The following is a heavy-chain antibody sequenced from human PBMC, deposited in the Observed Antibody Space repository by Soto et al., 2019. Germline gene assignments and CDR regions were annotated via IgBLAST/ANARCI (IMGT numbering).Heavy chain of an antibody. CDR2: ITWNSGHI. J-gene: IGHJ4*02. CDR3: AKGRSSMIVVVMDY. V-gene: IGHV3-9*01. D-gene: IGHD3-22*01. CDR1: GFNFDDSA. Sequence: PGGSLRLSCVASGFNFDDSAMNWVRQVPGKGLEWVSGITWNSGHILYADSVKGRFTISRDNAKKSLYLELSSLRPEDTALYYCAKGRSSMIVVVMDYWGQGTPVTVSS.